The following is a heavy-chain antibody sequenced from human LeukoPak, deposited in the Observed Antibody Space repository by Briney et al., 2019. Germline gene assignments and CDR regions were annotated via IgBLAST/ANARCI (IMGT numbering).Heavy chain of an antibody. CDR1: GFTFSNYG. J-gene: IGHJ4*02. CDR2: IWYDGSNK. D-gene: IGHD1-26*01. V-gene: IGHV3-33*01. Sequence: PGGSLRLSCAASGFTFSNYGMHWVRQAPGKGLEWVAVIWYDGSNKYYADSVKGRFTISRDNSKNTLYLQMNSLRAEDTAVYYCARDLGSGTYSSYFDYWGQGTLVTVSS. CDR3: ARDLGSGTYSSYFDY.